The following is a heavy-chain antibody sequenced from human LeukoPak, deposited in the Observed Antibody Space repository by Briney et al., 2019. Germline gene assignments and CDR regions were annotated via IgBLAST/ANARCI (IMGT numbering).Heavy chain of an antibody. CDR1: GDSITSAGYY. CDR3: ASGHLLGHFDY. V-gene: IGHV4-39*07. J-gene: IGHJ4*02. D-gene: IGHD1-26*01. CDR2: IYYSANA. Sequence: SETLSLTCSVSGDSITSAGYYWGWIRQPPGKGLEWIGSIYYSANAYYNPSLKSRVTISVDASKNQFSLKLSSVTAADTAVYYCASGHLLGHFDYWGQGTLVTVSS.